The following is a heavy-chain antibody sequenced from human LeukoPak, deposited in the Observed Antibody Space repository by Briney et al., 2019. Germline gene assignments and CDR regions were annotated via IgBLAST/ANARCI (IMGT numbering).Heavy chain of an antibody. V-gene: IGHV3-23*01. J-gene: IGHJ4*02. CDR3: ARSFRPCSSTSCYFSFDF. CDR1: GFTFSSYA. D-gene: IGHD2-2*01. Sequence: PGGSLRLSCAASGFTFSSYAMNWVRQAPGKGLEWVSSIYANDGNTYYAESVKGRFTISRDNSKDTLYLQVNSLRAEDTAAYYCARSFRPCSSTSCYFSFDFWGQGSQVAVSS. CDR2: IYANDGNT.